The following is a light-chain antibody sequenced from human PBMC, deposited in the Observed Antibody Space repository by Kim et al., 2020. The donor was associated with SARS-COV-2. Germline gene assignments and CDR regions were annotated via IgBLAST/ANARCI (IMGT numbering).Light chain of an antibody. J-gene: IGKJ1*01. CDR2: GAS. CDR1: QSISSN. V-gene: IGKV3-15*01. Sequence: VSPGERATLSCRASQSISSNLAWYQQKPGQAPRLLIYGASTRATGIPARFSGSGSGTEFTLTISSLQPEDFAVYYCQQYNNWPQTFGQGTKVDIK. CDR3: QQYNNWPQT.